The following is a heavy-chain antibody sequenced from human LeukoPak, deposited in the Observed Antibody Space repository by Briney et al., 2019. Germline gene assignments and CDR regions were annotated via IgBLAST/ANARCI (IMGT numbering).Heavy chain of an antibody. D-gene: IGHD3-22*01. CDR3: ARSYDSSGYYFNLGFDY. V-gene: IGHV4-59*08. Sequence: PSKTLSLTCTVSGGSISSYYWSWIRQPPGKGLEWIGYIYYSGSTNYNPSLKSRVTISVDTPKNQFSLKLSSVTAADTAVYYCARSYDSSGYYFNLGFDYWGQGTLVTVSS. J-gene: IGHJ4*02. CDR2: IYYSGST. CDR1: GGSISSYY.